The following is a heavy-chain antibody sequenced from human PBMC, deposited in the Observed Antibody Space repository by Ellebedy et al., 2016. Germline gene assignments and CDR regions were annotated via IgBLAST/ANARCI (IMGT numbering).Heavy chain of an antibody. CDR3: AKGTNYCGGDCQYYFEY. J-gene: IGHJ4*02. Sequence: GGSLRLSXAASGFTFSNYGMTWARQAPGKGLEWLSGISGSGGKTHYADSVRGRFSISRDNSKNTLYLQINSLRAEDTAVYYCAKGTNYCGGDCQYYFEYWGQGTLVTVSS. CDR2: ISGSGGKT. V-gene: IGHV3-23*01. D-gene: IGHD2-21*02. CDR1: GFTFSNYG.